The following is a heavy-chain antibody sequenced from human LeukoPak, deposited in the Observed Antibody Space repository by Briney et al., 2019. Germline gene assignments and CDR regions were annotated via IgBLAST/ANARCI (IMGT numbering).Heavy chain of an antibody. D-gene: IGHD3-10*01. CDR1: GFTFSSYA. V-gene: IGHV4-31*02. CDR3: ARDQGVWFGESYGMDV. CDR2: IYYSGST. J-gene: IGHJ6*02. Sequence: LRLSCAASGFTFSSYAMSWVRQAPGKGLEWIGYIYYSGSTYYNPSLKSRVTISVDTSKDQFSLKLSSVTAADTAVYYCARDQGVWFGESYGMDVWGQGTTVTVSS.